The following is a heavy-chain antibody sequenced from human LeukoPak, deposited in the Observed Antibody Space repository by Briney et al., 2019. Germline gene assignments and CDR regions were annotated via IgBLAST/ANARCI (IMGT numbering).Heavy chain of an antibody. CDR2: MNPNSGNT. D-gene: IGHD5-12*01. CDR1: GYTFTSYD. V-gene: IGHV1-8*01. Sequence: ASVKVSCKAPGYTFTSYDINWVRQATGQGLEWMGWMNPNSGNTGYAQKFQGRVTMTRNTSISTAYMELSSLRSEDTAVYYCAKALSERVVWWLRTVDYWGQGTLVTVSS. J-gene: IGHJ4*02. CDR3: AKALSERVVWWLRTVDY.